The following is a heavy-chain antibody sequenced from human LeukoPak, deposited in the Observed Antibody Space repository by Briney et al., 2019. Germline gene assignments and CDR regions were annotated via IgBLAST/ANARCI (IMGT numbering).Heavy chain of an antibody. V-gene: IGHV3-21*01. CDR3: ARVLETDCRGGSCYSGLDY. J-gene: IGHJ4*02. CDR2: ISRTGSYI. D-gene: IGHD2-15*01. Sequence: GGSLRLSCAASGFTFSSYNMNWVRQAPGRGLEWVSSISRTGSYIYYADSVKGRFTISRDNAQNSLYLQMNSLRVEDTAVYYCARVLETDCRGGSCYSGLDYWGQGTLVTLSS. CDR1: GFTFSSYN.